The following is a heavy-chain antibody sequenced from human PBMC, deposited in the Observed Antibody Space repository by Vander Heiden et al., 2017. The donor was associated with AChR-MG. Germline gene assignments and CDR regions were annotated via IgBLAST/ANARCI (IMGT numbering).Heavy chain of an antibody. CDR1: GGSISSYS. J-gene: IGHJ6*02. Sequence: QVQLQESGPGLVKPSETLSLTCTVSGGSISSYSWSWIRQPPGKGLEWIGYIYYSGSTNYNPSLKSRVTISVDTSKNQFSLKLSSVTAADTAVYYCARVRCSGGSCYDYYYGMDVWGQGTTVTDSS. D-gene: IGHD2-15*01. V-gene: IGHV4-59*01. CDR2: IYYSGST. CDR3: ARVRCSGGSCYDYYYGMDV.